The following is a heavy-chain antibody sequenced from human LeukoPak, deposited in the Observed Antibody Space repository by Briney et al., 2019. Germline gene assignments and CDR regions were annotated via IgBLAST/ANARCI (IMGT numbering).Heavy chain of an antibody. D-gene: IGHD5-12*01. J-gene: IGHJ5*02. CDR1: GFTFDGYA. Sequence: GRSLRLSCAASGFTFDGYAMHWVRQAPGKGLEWVSGISWNSVGIGYADSVKGRFTISRDNAKNSLFLEMNSLRAEDTALYHCAKSSGFNWFDPWGQGTLVTVSS. V-gene: IGHV3-9*01. CDR3: AKSSGFNWFDP. CDR2: ISWNSVGI.